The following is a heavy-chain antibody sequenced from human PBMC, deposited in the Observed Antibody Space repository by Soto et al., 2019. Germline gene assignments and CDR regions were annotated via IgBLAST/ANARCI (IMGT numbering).Heavy chain of an antibody. J-gene: IGHJ4*02. CDR3: AGTYYDYIWGSYRPDY. V-gene: IGHV1-3*01. CDR2: INAGNGST. D-gene: IGHD3-16*02. CDR1: GYTFTRYA. Sequence: ASVNLSCKGAGYTFTRYAMHWRRKAPGQRLEWMGWINAGNGSTKYSQKFQGRVAITRDTSASTAYMELSSLRSEDTAVYYCAGTYYDYIWGSYRPDYWGQGTLVTVSS.